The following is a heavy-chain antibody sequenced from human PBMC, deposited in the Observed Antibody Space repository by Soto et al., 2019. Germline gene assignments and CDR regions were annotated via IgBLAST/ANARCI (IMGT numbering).Heavy chain of an antibody. CDR3: ARRLYGDYDY. CDR2: IRTYNGNT. Sequence: QAQLVQSGAEMKRPGASLKVSCKASGYAFSTAGITWVRQAPGQGLEWMGGIRTYNGNTNYAQKLQDRVTLTTDTSTTTAYMELRDLTSDDTGVFFCARRLYGDYDYWGQGTLLTVSS. V-gene: IGHV1-18*01. J-gene: IGHJ4*02. D-gene: IGHD2-8*01. CDR1: GYAFSTAG.